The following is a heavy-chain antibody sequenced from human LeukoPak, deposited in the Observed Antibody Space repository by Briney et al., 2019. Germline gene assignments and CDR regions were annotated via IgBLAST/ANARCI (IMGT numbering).Heavy chain of an antibody. CDR2: INCDGRST. Sequence: GGSLRLSCAAYGFTFSNYWMHWVRQAPGKGLVWVSRINCDGRSTTYADSVKGRFTISRDNAKDSLYLQMSSLRVEDTAVYYCLRGDRRDYWGQGALVTVSS. CDR1: GFTFSNYW. CDR3: LRGDRRDY. J-gene: IGHJ4*02. V-gene: IGHV3-74*01.